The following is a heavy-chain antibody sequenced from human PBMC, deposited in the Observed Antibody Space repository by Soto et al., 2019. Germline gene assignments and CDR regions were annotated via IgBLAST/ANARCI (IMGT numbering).Heavy chain of an antibody. CDR1: GFTFSSYA. D-gene: IGHD4-4*01. CDR2: ISGSGGST. J-gene: IGHJ4*02. CDR3: AKLATVTGPGSYYFDY. Sequence: ESGGGLVQPGGSLRLSCAASGFTFSSYAMSWVRQAPGKGLEWVSAISGSGGSTYYADSVKGRFTISRDNSKNTLYLQMNSLRAEDTAVYYCAKLATVTGPGSYYFDYWGQGTLVTVSS. V-gene: IGHV3-23*01.